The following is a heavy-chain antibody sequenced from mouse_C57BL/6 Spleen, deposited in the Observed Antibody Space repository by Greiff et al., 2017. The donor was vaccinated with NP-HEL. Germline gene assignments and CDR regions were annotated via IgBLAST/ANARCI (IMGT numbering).Heavy chain of an antibody. CDR1: GYTFTSYW. J-gene: IGHJ2*01. D-gene: IGHD1-1*01. V-gene: IGHV1-53*01. CDR3: ARANSYYYGSSYFDY. CDR2: INPSNGGT. Sequence: QVQLQQPGTELVKPGASVKLSCKASGYTFTSYWMHWVKQRPGQGLEWIGNINPSNGGTNYNEKFKSKATLTVDKSSSTAYMQLSSLTSEDSAVYYCARANSYYYGSSYFDYWGQGTTLTVSS.